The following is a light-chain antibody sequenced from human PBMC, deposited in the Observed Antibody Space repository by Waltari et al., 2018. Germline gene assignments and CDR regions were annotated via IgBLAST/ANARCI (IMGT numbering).Light chain of an antibody. Sequence: DIQMTQSPSSLSASVGDRVTITCRASKSISSYLNWYQQTPWKAPKLLIYAAPSLQSGVPSRFSGRGSGTDFTLTISSLQPEDFATYYCQQSYSTPYTFGQGTKLEIK. V-gene: IGKV1-39*01. J-gene: IGKJ2*01. CDR3: QQSYSTPYT. CDR1: KSISSY. CDR2: AAP.